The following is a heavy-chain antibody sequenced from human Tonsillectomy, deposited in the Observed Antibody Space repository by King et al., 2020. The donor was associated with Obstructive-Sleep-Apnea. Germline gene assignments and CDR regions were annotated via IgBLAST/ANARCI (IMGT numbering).Heavy chain of an antibody. J-gene: IGHJ4*02. CDR2: ISDSGGST. V-gene: IGHV3-23*04. D-gene: IGHD1-26*01. CDR1: GFTFSNYA. Sequence: VQLVESGGGLVQPGGSLRLSCGASGFTFSNYAMSWVRQAPGKGLEWLSAISDSGGSTYYADSVKGRFTISRDNSKNTLYLQMHSLRAEDPAVFYCAKLGGSYSWGGLDYWGRGTLVTVSS. CDR3: AKLGGSYSWGGLDY.